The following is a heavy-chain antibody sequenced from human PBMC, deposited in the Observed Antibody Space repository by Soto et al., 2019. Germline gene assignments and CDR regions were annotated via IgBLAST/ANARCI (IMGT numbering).Heavy chain of an antibody. CDR3: ASSQWLGPYYYYYGMDV. CDR1: GGSISSYY. D-gene: IGHD6-19*01. J-gene: IGHJ6*02. V-gene: IGHV4-59*01. CDR2: IYYSGST. Sequence: QVQLQESGPGLVKPSETLSLTCTVSGGSISSYYWSWIRQPPGKGLEWIGYIYYSGSTNYNPSLKSRVTISVDTSKNQCSLKLSSVTAADTAVYYCASSQWLGPYYYYYGMDVWGQGTTVTVSS.